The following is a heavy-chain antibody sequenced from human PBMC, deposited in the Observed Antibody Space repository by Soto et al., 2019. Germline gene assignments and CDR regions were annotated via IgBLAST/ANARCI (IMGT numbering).Heavy chain of an antibody. CDR2: IGPESGAT. J-gene: IGHJ4*02. CDR3: GRGRSGQIVIFY. D-gene: IGHD3-3*02. CDR1: GYTFTGHY. V-gene: IGHV1-2*02. Sequence: AASVKVSCKTSGYTFTGHYIRWVRQAPQQGPEWMGEIGPESGATRYAQKFRGRVPMTMDTSITTVYMELKNLSPDDTAVYYCGRGRSGQIVIFYWGQGTPVTVSS.